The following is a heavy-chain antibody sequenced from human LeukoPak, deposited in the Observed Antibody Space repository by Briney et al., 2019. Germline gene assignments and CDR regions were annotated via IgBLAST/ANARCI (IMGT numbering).Heavy chain of an antibody. Sequence: GGSLRLSCAASGFTFSSYSMNWVRQAPGKGLEWVSSISSSSSYIYYADSVKGRFTISRDNAKNSLYLQMNSLRAEDTAVYYCARELGYCSGGSCPLDYWGQGTLVTVSS. D-gene: IGHD2-15*01. J-gene: IGHJ4*02. CDR3: ARELGYCSGGSCPLDY. CDR1: GFTFSSYS. V-gene: IGHV3-21*01. CDR2: ISSSSSYI.